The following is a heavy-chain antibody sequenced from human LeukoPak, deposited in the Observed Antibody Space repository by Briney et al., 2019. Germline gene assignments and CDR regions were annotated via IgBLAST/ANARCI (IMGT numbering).Heavy chain of an antibody. CDR3: ARKVGDSSGYYYANNWFDP. Sequence: GPSLRLSCAPSGFTFSSYWMSWVRQAPGKGLEWVANIKQDGSEKYYVDSVKGRFTISRDNAKNSLYLQMNSLRAEDTAVYYCARKVGDSSGYYYANNWFDPWGQGTLVTVSS. V-gene: IGHV3-7*01. J-gene: IGHJ5*02. D-gene: IGHD3-22*01. CDR1: GFTFSSYW. CDR2: IKQDGSEK.